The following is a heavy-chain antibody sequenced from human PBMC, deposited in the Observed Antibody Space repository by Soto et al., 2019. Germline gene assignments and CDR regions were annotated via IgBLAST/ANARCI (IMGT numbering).Heavy chain of an antibody. CDR3: TTSLCGGDCYQIPYYYYYGMDV. CDR1: GFTFSNAW. CDR2: IKSKTDGGTT. V-gene: IGHV3-15*07. Sequence: GGSLRLSCAASGFTFSNAWMNWVRQAPGKGLEWVGRIKSKTDGGTTDYAAPVKGRFTISRDDSKNTLYLQMNSLKTEDTAVYYCTTSLCGGDCYQIPYYYYYGMDVWGQGTTVTVSS. J-gene: IGHJ6*02. D-gene: IGHD2-21*02.